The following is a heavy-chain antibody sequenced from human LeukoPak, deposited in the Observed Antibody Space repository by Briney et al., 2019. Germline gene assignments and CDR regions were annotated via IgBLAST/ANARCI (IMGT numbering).Heavy chain of an antibody. CDR3: TRVTYYYDNSGYFHFDS. Sequence: GGPLRLSCTPSGFTFGDYAMSWVRQAPGKGLEWVSFIRRKAHGGTTEYAASVKGRFSSSRDDSKSIAYLQMNSLKTEDTAVYFCTRVTYYYDNSGYFHFDSWGQGSLVTVSS. D-gene: IGHD3-22*01. J-gene: IGHJ4*02. V-gene: IGHV3-49*04. CDR1: GFTFGDYA. CDR2: IRRKAHGGTT.